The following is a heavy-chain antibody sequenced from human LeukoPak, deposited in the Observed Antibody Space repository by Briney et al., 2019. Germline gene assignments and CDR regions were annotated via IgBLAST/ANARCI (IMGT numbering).Heavy chain of an antibody. V-gene: IGHV3-23*01. CDR1: GFTFSDYA. CDR3: AKAARSSVAGLFFDL. Sequence: PGGSLTLSCAASGFTFSDYALSWVRQAPGKGLEWVSGITGSGRSTYYADSVKGRFTISRDNSKNTLYLQMNKLRAEDTAVYYCAKAARSSVAGLFFDLWGRGTLVTVSS. D-gene: IGHD6-19*01. J-gene: IGHJ2*01. CDR2: ITGSGRST.